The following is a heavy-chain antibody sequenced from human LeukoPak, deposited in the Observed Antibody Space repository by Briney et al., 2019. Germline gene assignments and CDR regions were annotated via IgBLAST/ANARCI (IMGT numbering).Heavy chain of an antibody. CDR3: ARESAVLLWFGEFSHFDY. CDR1: GFTFSSYW. D-gene: IGHD3-10*01. CDR2: INSDGSST. J-gene: IGHJ4*02. V-gene: IGHV3-74*01. Sequence: GGSLRLSCAASGFTFSSYWMHWVRQAPGKGLVWVSRINSDGSSTSYADSVKGRFTISRDNAKNTLYLQMNSLRAEDTAVYYCARESAVLLWFGEFSHFDYWGQGTLVTVSS.